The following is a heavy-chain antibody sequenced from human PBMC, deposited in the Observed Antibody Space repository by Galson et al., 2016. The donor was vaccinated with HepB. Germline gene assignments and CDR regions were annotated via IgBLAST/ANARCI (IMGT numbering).Heavy chain of an antibody. CDR3: ARVRGCSGGSCLRTSKKYYFYYDMDV. Sequence: SLRLSCAASGFTFSRTAMHWVRQAPGKGLEWVAVIWFDGSNEEHADSVKGRFTISRDNSKNTLFLQMNSLRVEDTAVYYCARVRGCSGGSCLRTSKKYYFYYDMDVWGQGTTVTVSS. CDR2: IWFDGSNE. V-gene: IGHV3-33*01. CDR1: GFTFSRTA. D-gene: IGHD2-15*01. J-gene: IGHJ6*02.